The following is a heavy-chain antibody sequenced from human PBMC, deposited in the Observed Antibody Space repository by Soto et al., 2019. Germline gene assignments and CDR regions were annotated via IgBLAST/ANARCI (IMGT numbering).Heavy chain of an antibody. Sequence: SVKVSCKASGGTFSSYAISWVRQAPGQGLEWMGGIIPIFGTANYAQKFQGRVTITADESTSTAYMELSSLRSEDTAVYYCARYSNGWYAGPPGRRYGMDVWGQGTTVTVSS. J-gene: IGHJ6*02. CDR1: GGTFSSYA. V-gene: IGHV1-69*13. D-gene: IGHD6-19*01. CDR3: ARYSNGWYAGPPGRRYGMDV. CDR2: IIPIFGTA.